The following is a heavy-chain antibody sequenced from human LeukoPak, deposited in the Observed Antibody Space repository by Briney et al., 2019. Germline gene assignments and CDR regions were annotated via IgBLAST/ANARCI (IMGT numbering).Heavy chain of an antibody. Sequence: ASVKVSCKASGYTFTSYDINWVRQATGQGLEWMGWMNPNSGNTGYAQKFQGRVTITRNTSISTAYMELSSLRSEDTAVYYCAKYGGSYYWHYYFDYWGQGTLVTVSS. D-gene: IGHD1-26*01. CDR1: GYTFTSYD. J-gene: IGHJ4*02. CDR3: AKYGGSYYWHYYFDY. V-gene: IGHV1-8*03. CDR2: MNPNSGNT.